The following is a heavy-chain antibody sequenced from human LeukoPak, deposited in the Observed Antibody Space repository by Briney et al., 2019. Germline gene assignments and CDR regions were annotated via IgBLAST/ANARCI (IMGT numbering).Heavy chain of an antibody. Sequence: SQTLSLTCALSGDTFSSNSAAWNWSRQSPSRGLEWLARTYYRSKWYNDYAVSVKSRITINPDTSKNQFSLQLNSVTPEDTAVYYCARAGGYSYGLLYYYYGMDVWGQGTTVTVSS. D-gene: IGHD5-18*01. CDR3: ARAGGYSYGLLYYYYGMDV. CDR1: GDTFSSNSAA. CDR2: TYYRSKWYN. J-gene: IGHJ6*02. V-gene: IGHV6-1*01.